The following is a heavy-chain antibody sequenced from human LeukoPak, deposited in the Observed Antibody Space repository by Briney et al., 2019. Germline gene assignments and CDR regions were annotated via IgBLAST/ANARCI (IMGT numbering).Heavy chain of an antibody. V-gene: IGHV3-23*01. CDR2: ISGSGGST. J-gene: IGHJ4*02. D-gene: IGHD5-18*01. CDR1: GFTFSSYS. Sequence: GGSLRLSCAASGFTFSSYSMNWVRQAPGKGLEWVSAISGSGGSTYYADSVKGRFTISRDNSKNTLYLQMNSLRAEDTAVYYCAKDSYRTKGYSYGLFDYWGQGTLVTVSS. CDR3: AKDSYRTKGYSYGLFDY.